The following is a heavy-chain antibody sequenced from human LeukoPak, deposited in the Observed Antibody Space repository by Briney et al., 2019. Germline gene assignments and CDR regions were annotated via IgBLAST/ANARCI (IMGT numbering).Heavy chain of an antibody. Sequence: LWASVKVSCKASGYTFTSYYMHWVRQAPGQRLEWMGWINAGNGNTKYSQKFQGRVTITRDTSASTAYMELSSLRSEDTAVYYCARPSLTHYDILTGYPWAFDIWGQGTMVTVSS. CDR2: INAGNGNT. CDR1: GYTFTSYY. D-gene: IGHD3-9*01. CDR3: ARPSLTHYDILTGYPWAFDI. J-gene: IGHJ3*02. V-gene: IGHV1-3*01.